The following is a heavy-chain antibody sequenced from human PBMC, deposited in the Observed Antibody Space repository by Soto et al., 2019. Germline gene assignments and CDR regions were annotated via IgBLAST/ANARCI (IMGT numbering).Heavy chain of an antibody. D-gene: IGHD3-22*01. CDR2: IYYSGNT. V-gene: IGHV4-30-4*01. Sequence: SETLSLTCTVSGGSISSDDDFWSWIRQPPGKGLEWIGHIYYSGNTYYNPSLKSRVTISVDTSKNQFSLKLSPVTAADTAVYYCARDSPYYYESSGWGYFQRWGQGTLVTVSS. CDR1: GGSISSDDDF. CDR3: ARDSPYYYESSGWGYFQR. J-gene: IGHJ1*01.